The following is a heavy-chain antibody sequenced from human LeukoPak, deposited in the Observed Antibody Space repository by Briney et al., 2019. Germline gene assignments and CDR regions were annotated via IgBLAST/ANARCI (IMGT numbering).Heavy chain of an antibody. CDR3: SKDLDSSGDRFYFRH. D-gene: IGHD3-22*01. CDR1: GFSFDEYT. J-gene: IGHJ1*01. V-gene: IGHV3-43*01. CDR2: ICWDGGSR. Sequence: AGGSLRLSCAASGFSFDEYTLHWVRQAPGRGLEWVSLICWDGGSRDYADSVKGRFTISRDNSKNSLYLQMNSLRTEDTALYYCSKDLDSSGDRFYFRHWGQGTLVTVSS.